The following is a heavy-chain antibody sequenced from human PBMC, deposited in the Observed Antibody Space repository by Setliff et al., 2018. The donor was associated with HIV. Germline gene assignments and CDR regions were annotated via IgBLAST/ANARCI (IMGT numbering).Heavy chain of an antibody. CDR3: ARALGSRYSFGYNWFDP. J-gene: IGHJ5*02. D-gene: IGHD5-18*01. V-gene: IGHV4-4*09. Sequence: PSETLSLTCTVSGDSISNYYWSWVRQPPGKGLEWIGYIYTTGSTNYNPSLKSRVTISVDTSKNQFSLKLSSVTAADTAVYYCARALGSRYSFGYNWFDPWGQGTLVTVSS. CDR1: GDSISNYY. CDR2: IYTTGST.